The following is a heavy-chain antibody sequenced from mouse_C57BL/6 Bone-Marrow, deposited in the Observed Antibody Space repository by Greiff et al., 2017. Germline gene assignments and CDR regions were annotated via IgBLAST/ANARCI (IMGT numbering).Heavy chain of an antibody. V-gene: IGHV1-82*01. CDR1: GYAFSSSW. CDR3: ARDYGSSFWFAY. D-gene: IGHD1-1*01. CDR2: IYPGDGDT. J-gene: IGHJ3*01. Sequence: VQLQQSGPELVKPGASVKISCKASGYAFSSSWMNWVKQRPGKGLEWIGRIYPGDGDTNYNGKFKGKATLTADKSSSTAYMQLSSLTSEDSAVYFCARDYGSSFWFAYWGQGTLVTDSA.